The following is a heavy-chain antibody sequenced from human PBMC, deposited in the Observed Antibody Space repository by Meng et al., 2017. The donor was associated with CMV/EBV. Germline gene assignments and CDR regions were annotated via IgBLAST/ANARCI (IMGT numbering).Heavy chain of an antibody. Sequence: GGSLRLSCAASGFTVSSYYMSWVRQAPGKGLEWVSVIYSGGSTYYADSVKGRFTISRDNSKNTLYLQMNSLRAEDTAVYYCAYSSSWFYAFDLWGQGTMVTVSS. CDR3: AYSSSWFYAFDL. J-gene: IGHJ3*01. D-gene: IGHD6-13*01. CDR1: GFTVSSYY. CDR2: IYSGGST. V-gene: IGHV3-53*01.